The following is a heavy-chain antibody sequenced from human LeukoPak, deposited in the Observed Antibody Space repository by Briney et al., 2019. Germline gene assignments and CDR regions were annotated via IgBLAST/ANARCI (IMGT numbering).Heavy chain of an antibody. CDR3: TRAIAAAGTNEGYYMDV. J-gene: IGHJ6*03. CDR2: IRSKAYGGTT. CDR1: GFTFGDYA. V-gene: IGHV3-49*04. Sequence: GGSLRLSCTASGFTFGDYAMSWVRQAPGKGLEWVGFIRSKAYGGTTEYAASVKGRFTISRDDSKSIAYLQMNSLKTEDTAVYYCTRAIAAAGTNEGYYMDVWGKGTTVTISS. D-gene: IGHD6-13*01.